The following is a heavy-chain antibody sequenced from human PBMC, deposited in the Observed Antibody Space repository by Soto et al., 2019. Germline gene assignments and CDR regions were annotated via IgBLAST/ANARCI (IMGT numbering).Heavy chain of an antibody. CDR3: AGEYGLASLFYFDY. Sequence: SVTQSLTCTVSGSSISSGGCYWSWIRQPPGKGLEWIGYIYYSESTYYNPSLKSRVTISVDTSKNQFSLKLSSVTAADTVLYYCAGEYGLASLFYFDYWGQGTLVTVSS. V-gene: IGHV4-30-4*01. D-gene: IGHD3-3*02. CDR1: GSSISSGGCY. J-gene: IGHJ4*02. CDR2: IYYSEST.